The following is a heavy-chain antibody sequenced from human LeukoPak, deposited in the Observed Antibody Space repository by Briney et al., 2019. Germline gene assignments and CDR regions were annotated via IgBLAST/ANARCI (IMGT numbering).Heavy chain of an antibody. CDR3: AKVSDGQGYCSGGSCSDYYYYYYMDV. CDR1: GFTFSSYG. CDR2: ISYDGSNK. V-gene: IGHV3-30*18. D-gene: IGHD2-15*01. Sequence: GGSLRLSCAASGFTFSSYGMHWVRQAPGKGLEWVAVISYDGSNKYYADSVKGRFTISRDNSKNTLYLQMNSLRAEDTAVYYCAKVSDGQGYCSGGSCSDYYYYYYMDVWGKGTTVTVSS. J-gene: IGHJ6*03.